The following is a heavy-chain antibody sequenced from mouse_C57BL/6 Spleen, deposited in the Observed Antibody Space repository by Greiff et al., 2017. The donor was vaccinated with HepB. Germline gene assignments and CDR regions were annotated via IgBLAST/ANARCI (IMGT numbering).Heavy chain of an antibody. V-gene: IGHV1-52*01. D-gene: IGHD3-2*02. J-gene: IGHJ2*01. Sequence: QVQLQQSGAELVRPGSSVKLSCKASGYTFTSYWMHWVKQRPIQGLEWIGNIDPSDSETHYNQKFKDKATLTVDKSSSTAYMQLSSLTSEDSAVYYCARSLRQLSLRGFFDYWGQGTTLTVSS. CDR3: ARSLRQLSLRGFFDY. CDR2: IDPSDSET. CDR1: GYTFTSYW.